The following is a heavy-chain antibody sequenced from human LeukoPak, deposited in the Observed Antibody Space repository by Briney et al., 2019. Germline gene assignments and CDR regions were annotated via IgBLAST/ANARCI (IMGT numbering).Heavy chain of an antibody. Sequence: GGSLRLSCVASGFTFSDYHMSWIRQAPGKGLEWVSYITSSGTSKYHADSVEGRFTISRDNAMNSLYLQMNSLRVEDTAVYYCAGYNCSSTTCYTGGFDYWGQGTLVTVSS. J-gene: IGHJ4*02. CDR1: GFTFSDYH. D-gene: IGHD2-2*02. V-gene: IGHV3-11*01. CDR2: ITSSGTSK. CDR3: AGYNCSSTTCYTGGFDY.